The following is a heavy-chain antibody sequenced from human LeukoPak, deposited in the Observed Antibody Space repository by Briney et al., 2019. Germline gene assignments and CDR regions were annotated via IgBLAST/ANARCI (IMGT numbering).Heavy chain of an antibody. D-gene: IGHD4-17*01. J-gene: IGHJ5*02. V-gene: IGHV3-48*04. Sequence: GGSLRLSCAASGFTFSSYAMSWVRQAPGKGLEWVSYISSSGSTIYYADSVKGRFTISRDNAKNSLYLQMNSLRAEDTAVYYCARMDYGDYAGYNWFDPWGQGTLVTVSS. CDR2: ISSSGSTI. CDR3: ARMDYGDYAGYNWFDP. CDR1: GFTFSSYA.